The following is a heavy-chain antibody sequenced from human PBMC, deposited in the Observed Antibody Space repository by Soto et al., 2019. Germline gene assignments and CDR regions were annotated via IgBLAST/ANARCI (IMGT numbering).Heavy chain of an antibody. Sequence: EVQLVESGGDFVQPGGSLRLSCAASGFTFSSYWMHWVRQVPGKGLVWVSRINSDGSRVNYADSVKGRFAISRDNAKNTLYLHVNSLTVEDTAVYSCARGGSGAYYQDHWGRGTLVTVSS. J-gene: IGHJ4*02. CDR2: INSDGSRV. V-gene: IGHV3-74*01. D-gene: IGHD3-22*01. CDR3: ARGGSGAYYQDH. CDR1: GFTFSSYW.